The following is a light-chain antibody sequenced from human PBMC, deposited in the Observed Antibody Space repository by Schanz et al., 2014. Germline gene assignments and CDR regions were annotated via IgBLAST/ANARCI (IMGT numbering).Light chain of an antibody. J-gene: IGLJ2*01. CDR1: SSDVGGYNS. Sequence: QSALTQPASVSGSPGQSITISCTGTSSDVGGYNSVSWYQQHPGKAPKLMIYDVRNRPSGVSNRFSGSKSGNTASLTVSGLQAEDEADYYCSSYAGSNNWVVFGGGTKLTVL. CDR2: DVR. CDR3: SSYAGSNNWVV. V-gene: IGLV2-14*01.